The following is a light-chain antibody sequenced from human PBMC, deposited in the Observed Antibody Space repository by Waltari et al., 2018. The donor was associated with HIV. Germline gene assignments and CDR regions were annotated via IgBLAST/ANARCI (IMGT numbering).Light chain of an antibody. CDR3: ASWDDALSSWL. V-gene: IGLV1-47*01. CDR1: SSNVGKNY. CDR2: RND. Sequence: QSGLRQPPSTSRPPGQRVVISCSGSSSNVGKNYVSWFQQRTGAAPRLLIYRNDRRPSGVPDRFTAAKSGTSASLVISGLRSDDEADYFCASWDDALSSWLFGGGTKLTVL. J-gene: IGLJ6*01.